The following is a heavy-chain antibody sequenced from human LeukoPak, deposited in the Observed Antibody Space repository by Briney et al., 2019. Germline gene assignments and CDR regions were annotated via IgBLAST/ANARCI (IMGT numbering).Heavy chain of an antibody. J-gene: IGHJ3*02. CDR2: INPNSGGT. Sequence: GASVKVSCKASGYTFTGYYMHWVRQAPGQGLERMGRINPNSGGTNYAQKFQGRVTMTRDTSISTAYMELSRLRSDDTAVYYCASFDYYDSSGYYELDAFDIWGQGTMVTVSS. V-gene: IGHV1-2*06. CDR3: ASFDYYDSSGYYELDAFDI. CDR1: GYTFTGYY. D-gene: IGHD3-22*01.